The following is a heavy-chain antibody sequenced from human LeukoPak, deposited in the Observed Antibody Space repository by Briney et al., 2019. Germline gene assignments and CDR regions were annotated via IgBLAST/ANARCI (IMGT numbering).Heavy chain of an antibody. V-gene: IGHV3-33*01. J-gene: IGHJ4*02. CDR1: GFTFSRYG. CDR3: AREVSQPYYFVS. CDR2: IWYDGTNQ. Sequence: GGSLRLSCAASGFTFSRYGMHWVRQAPGKGLEWVALIWYDGTNQYYADSVKGRFTISRDNSKNTLYLQMNSLRAEDTALYYCAREVSQPYYFVSWGQGTLVTVSS.